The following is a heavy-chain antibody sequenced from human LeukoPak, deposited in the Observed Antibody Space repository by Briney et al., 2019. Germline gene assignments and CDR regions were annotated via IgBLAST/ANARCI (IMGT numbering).Heavy chain of an antibody. J-gene: IGHJ3*02. CDR2: IWYDGSNK. Sequence: GGFLRLSCAASGFTFSSYGMHWVRQAPGKGLEWVAVIWYDGSNKYYADSVKGRFTISRDNSKNTLYLQMNSLRAEDTAVYYCAKEKGAIQLWFVPHHDAFDIWGQGTMVTVSS. CDR1: GFTFSSYG. D-gene: IGHD5-18*01. V-gene: IGHV3-33*06. CDR3: AKEKGAIQLWFVPHHDAFDI.